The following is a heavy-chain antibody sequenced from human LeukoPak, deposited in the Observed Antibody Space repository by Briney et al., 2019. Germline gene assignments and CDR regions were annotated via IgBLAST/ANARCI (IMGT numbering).Heavy chain of an antibody. J-gene: IGHJ4*01. CDR1: GFTFSTYS. V-gene: IGHV3-21*01. Sequence: GGSLRLSCAASGFTFSTYSMNWVRQAPGKGLEWVSSLTSRSSYYADSVKGRFTISRDNAENSLYLQMNSLRAEDTAVYYCARGWDYWGKETWSPSPQ. CDR3: ARGWDY. CDR2: LTSRSS. D-gene: IGHD5-24*01.